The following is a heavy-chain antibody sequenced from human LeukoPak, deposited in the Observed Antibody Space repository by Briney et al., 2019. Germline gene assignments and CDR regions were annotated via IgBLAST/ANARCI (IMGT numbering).Heavy chain of an antibody. CDR3: ARGAYCGGDCYQRQFDY. D-gene: IGHD2-21*02. CDR1: GYTFTSYG. V-gene: IGHV1-18*01. CDR2: ISAYNGNT. J-gene: IGHJ4*02. Sequence: ASVKVSCKASGYTFTSYGISWVRQAPGQGLEWMGWISAYNGNTNYAQKLQGRVTMTTDTSTSTAYMELRSLRSDDTAVYNCARGAYCGGDCYQRQFDYWGQGTLVTVSS.